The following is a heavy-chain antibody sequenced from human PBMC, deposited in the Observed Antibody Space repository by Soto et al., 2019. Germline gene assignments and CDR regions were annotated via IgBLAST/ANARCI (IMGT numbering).Heavy chain of an antibody. Sequence: AETLSLTCTVSGGSISSYYWSWIRQPPGKGLEWIGYIYYSGSTNYNPSLKSRVTISVYTSKNQFSLKLSSVTAADTAVYYCGTLITMVWAGGYACEIWGHGTLVIVSS. CDR2: IYYSGST. D-gene: IGHD3-10*01. V-gene: IGHV4-59*01. J-gene: IGHJ4*01. CDR1: GGSISSYY. CDR3: GTLITMVWAGGYACEI.